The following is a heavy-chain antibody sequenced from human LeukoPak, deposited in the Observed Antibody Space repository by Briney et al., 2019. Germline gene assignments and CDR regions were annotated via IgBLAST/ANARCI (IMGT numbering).Heavy chain of an antibody. J-gene: IGHJ4*02. CDR1: GYTLTELS. D-gene: IGHD3-22*01. CDR3: ATMSSGYSVSNDY. CDR2: FDPEDGET. Sequence: ASVTVSCTVSGYTLTELSMHWVRQAPGKGLEWMGGFDPEDGETIYAQKFQGRVTMTEGTSTDTAYMELSSLRSEDTAVYYCATMSSGYSVSNDYWGQGTLVTVSS. V-gene: IGHV1-24*01.